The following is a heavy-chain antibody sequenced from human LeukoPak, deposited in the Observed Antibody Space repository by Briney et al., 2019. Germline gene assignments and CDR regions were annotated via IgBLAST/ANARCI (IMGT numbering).Heavy chain of an antibody. CDR2: ISSSGSTI. J-gene: IGHJ5*02. V-gene: IGHV3-48*03. Sequence: GGSLRLSCAASGFTFSSYEMNWVRQAPGKGLEWVSYISSSGSTIYYADSVKGRFTISRDNAKNSLYLQMNSLRAEDTAVYFCARSITMIVDWFDPWGQGTLVTVSS. CDR1: GFTFSSYE. D-gene: IGHD3-22*01. CDR3: ARSITMIVDWFDP.